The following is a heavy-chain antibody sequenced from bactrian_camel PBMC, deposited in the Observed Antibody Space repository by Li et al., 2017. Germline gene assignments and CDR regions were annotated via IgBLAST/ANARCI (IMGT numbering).Heavy chain of an antibody. CDR3: VAMTHIDAPPID. CDR1: GNGYVTYS. D-gene: IGHD1*01. Sequence: HVQLVESGGGSVQSGGSLRLSCAAGGNGYVTYSIGWFRQAPGKERETIALISTIDGSTQYVDSVKGRFTISQGNARYTVFLEMNSLKPDDTAMYYCVAMTHIDAPPIDWGQGTQVTVS. CDR2: ISTIDGST. V-gene: IGHV3S63*01. J-gene: IGHJ4*01.